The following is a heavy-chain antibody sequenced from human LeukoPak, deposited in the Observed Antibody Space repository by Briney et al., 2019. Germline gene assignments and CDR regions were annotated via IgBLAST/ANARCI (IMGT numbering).Heavy chain of an antibody. CDR3: ARDKDIVVVPAAIKPPRRAFDI. D-gene: IGHD2-2*02. J-gene: IGHJ3*02. CDR2: INPSGGST. Sequence: ASVKVSCKASGYTFTSYYMNWVRQAPGQGLEWMGIINPSGGSTSYAQKFQGRVTMTRDTSTSTVYMELSSLRSEDTAVYYCARDKDIVVVPAAIKPPRRAFDIWGQGTMVTVSS. CDR1: GYTFTSYY. V-gene: IGHV1-46*01.